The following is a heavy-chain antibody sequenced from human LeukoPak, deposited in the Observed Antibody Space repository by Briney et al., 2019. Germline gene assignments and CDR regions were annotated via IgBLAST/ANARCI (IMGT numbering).Heavy chain of an antibody. CDR3: AKQGYCTSTSCLKTSVFDI. J-gene: IGHJ3*02. CDR2: IQNDGTDK. Sequence: GGSLRLSCVASGFTFSDYGMLWVRQPPGKGLEWVAFIQNDGTDKYYADSVKGRFIISRDNSKNTLYVQMNSLGAEDTAVYYCAKQGYCTSTSCLKTSVFDIWGQGTMVTASS. V-gene: IGHV3-30*02. D-gene: IGHD2-2*01. CDR1: GFTFSDYG.